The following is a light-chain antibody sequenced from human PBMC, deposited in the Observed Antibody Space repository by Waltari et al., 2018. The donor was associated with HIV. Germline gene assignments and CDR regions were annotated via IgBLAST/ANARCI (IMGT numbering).Light chain of an antibody. CDR1: CSDIGAYDF. J-gene: IGLJ2*01. CDR3: SSYGDSLKVL. CDR2: EVT. V-gene: IGLV2-8*01. Sequence: HSALTQPPSASGPLGHSVTISCTGPCSDIGAYDFVSWFQQHPHSAPKLLLYEVTRRPSTVSDRCSGSRSGNTAFLTVAGLQPDDEATYFCSSYGDSLKVLFGGGTNVTVL.